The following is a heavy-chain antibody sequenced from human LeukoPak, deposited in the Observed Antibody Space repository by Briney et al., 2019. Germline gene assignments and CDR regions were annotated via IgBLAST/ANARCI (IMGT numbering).Heavy chain of an antibody. J-gene: IGHJ5*01. D-gene: IGHD3-3*01. V-gene: IGHV3-23*01. CDR1: GFSFSSYA. CDR2: IAGSSVAAGRSST. CDR3: AKTSTITNFPWENWFDS. Sequence: GGSLRLSCATSGFSFSSYAMSWVRQAPGKGLEWVSAIAGSSVAAGRSSTYYADSVTGRFTISRDNSKNTLYLQMSSLRADDTAVYYCAKTSTITNFPWENWFDSWGQGTLVTVSS.